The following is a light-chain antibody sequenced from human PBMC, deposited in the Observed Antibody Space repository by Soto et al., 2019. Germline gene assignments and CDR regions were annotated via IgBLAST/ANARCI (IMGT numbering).Light chain of an antibody. CDR2: KVT. J-gene: IGLJ2*01. CDR3: SSYTSKSSLI. CDR1: SSDVGAYNY. V-gene: IGLV2-14*01. Sequence: QSALTQPASVSGSPGQSITISCTGTSSDVGAYNYVSWYRQHPGKGPELIIYKVTDRPSGVSSRFSGSKSGNTASLTISGLQAEDEADYYCSSYTSKSSLIFGGGTKLTVL.